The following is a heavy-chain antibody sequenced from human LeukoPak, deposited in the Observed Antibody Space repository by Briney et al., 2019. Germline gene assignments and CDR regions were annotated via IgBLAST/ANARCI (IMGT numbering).Heavy chain of an antibody. CDR3: ARGERGSSSPLYSYYYYMDV. CDR2: INHSGST. V-gene: IGHV4-34*01. D-gene: IGHD6-6*01. J-gene: IGHJ6*03. Sequence: GSLRLSCAASGFTFSSYWMSWIRQPPGKGLEWIGEINHSGSTNYNPSLKSRVTISIDTSKNQFSLKLSSVTAADTAVYFCARGERGSSSPLYSYYYYMDVWGEGTTVTVSS. CDR1: GFTFSSYW.